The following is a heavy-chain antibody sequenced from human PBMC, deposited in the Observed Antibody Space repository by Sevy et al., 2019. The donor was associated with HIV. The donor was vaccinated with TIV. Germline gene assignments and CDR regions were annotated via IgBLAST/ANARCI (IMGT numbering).Heavy chain of an antibody. CDR2: IIPRVGLT. CDR1: GGSLSNYG. CDR3: ASVRPCGGDCYFFDS. J-gene: IGHJ4*02. Sequence: ASVMVSCKASGGSLSNYGMNWVRQAPGQGLEWTGGIIPRVGLTNYAQKFQDRVTITADESTSTVYIEVRRLTSEDTVVYYCASVRPCGGDCYFFDSWGQGTLVTVSS. V-gene: IGHV1-69*10. D-gene: IGHD2-21*01.